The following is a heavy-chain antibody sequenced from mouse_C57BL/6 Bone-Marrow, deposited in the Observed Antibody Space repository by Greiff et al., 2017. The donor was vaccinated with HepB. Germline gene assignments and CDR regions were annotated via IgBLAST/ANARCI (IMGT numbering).Heavy chain of an antibody. CDR1: GFTFSNYW. D-gene: IGHD1-1*01. J-gene: IGHJ2*01. CDR2: IRLKSDNYAT. Sequence: EVKVEESGGGLVQPGGSMKLSCVASGFTFSNYWMNWVRQSPEKGLEWVAQIRLKSDNYATHYAESVKGRFNISRDDSKSSVYLQMNNLRAEDTGIYYCRPYYYGRGYYFDYWGQGTTLTVSS. V-gene: IGHV6-3*01. CDR3: RPYYYGRGYYFDY.